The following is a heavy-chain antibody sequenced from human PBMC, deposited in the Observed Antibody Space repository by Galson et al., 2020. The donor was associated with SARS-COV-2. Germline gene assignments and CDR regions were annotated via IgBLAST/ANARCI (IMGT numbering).Heavy chain of an antibody. Sequence: SQTLSLTCSVSGGSIGSGGYQWCWIRQPPGKGLEWIGYIFSGGSAYYNPSLKSRITISVDTSKNRFSLNLNSVTAADTAVYFCARGGWGGDFFDYGGRGALVTV. CDR2: IFSGGSA. CDR3: ARGGWGGDFFDY. J-gene: IGHJ4*02. CDR1: GGSIGSGGYQ. V-gene: IGHV4-30-4*08. D-gene: IGHD2-21*01.